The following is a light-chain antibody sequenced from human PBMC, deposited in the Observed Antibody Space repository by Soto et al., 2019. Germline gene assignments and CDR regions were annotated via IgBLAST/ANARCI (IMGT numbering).Light chain of an antibody. CDR1: QSVSNNY. Sequence: EIVLTQAPCSLSLSPGERATLSCRASQSVSNNYLAWYQQKPGQAPRLLIYGASTRAAGIPARFSASGSGTDFTLTISDVQPEDFALYYCHQRQSWPRTFGQGTKVDIK. CDR2: GAS. V-gene: IGKV3-11*01. CDR3: HQRQSWPRT. J-gene: IGKJ1*01.